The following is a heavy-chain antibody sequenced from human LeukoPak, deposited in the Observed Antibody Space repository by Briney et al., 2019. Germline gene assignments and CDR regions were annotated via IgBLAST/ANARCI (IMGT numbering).Heavy chain of an antibody. CDR2: ISDTGSST. CDR3: AKDRGSGSWSYTWGIFDC. V-gene: IGHV3-23*01. Sequence: GGSLRLSCAASGFTFSSYAMSWVRQAPGKGLEWVSGISDTGSSTVYADSVKGRFTISRDNSKNTLYLQMNILRAEDTAVYYCAKDRGSGSWSYTWGIFDCWGQGTLVTVSS. CDR1: GFTFSSYA. J-gene: IGHJ4*02. D-gene: IGHD3-10*01.